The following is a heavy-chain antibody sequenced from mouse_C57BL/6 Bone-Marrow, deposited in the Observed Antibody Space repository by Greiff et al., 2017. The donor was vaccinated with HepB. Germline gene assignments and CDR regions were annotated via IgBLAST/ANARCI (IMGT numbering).Heavy chain of an antibody. J-gene: IGHJ4*01. CDR2: ISNGGGST. CDR3: ARSLSYAMDY. D-gene: IGHD6-2*01. Sequence: EVNVVESGGGLVQPGGSLKLSCAASGFTFSDYYMYWVRQTPEKRLEWVAYISNGGGSTYYPDTVKGRFTISRDNAKNTLYLQMSRLKSEDTAMYYCARSLSYAMDYWGQGTSVTVSS. V-gene: IGHV5-12*01. CDR1: GFTFSDYY.